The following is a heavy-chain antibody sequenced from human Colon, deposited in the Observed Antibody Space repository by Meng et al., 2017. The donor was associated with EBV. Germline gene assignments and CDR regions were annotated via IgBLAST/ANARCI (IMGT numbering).Heavy chain of an antibody. CDR1: GGSVSSETYY. D-gene: IGHD3-9*01. Sequence: LGEAGPGTVKPSETLSLTCSVSGGSVSSETYYWNWIRQPPGKALEWIGYVSYSGGTNYNPSLKNRVTISVDASEKQFSLRLTSVTAADSAVYYCARVPTTGYKDHWGQGTLVTVSS. J-gene: IGHJ4*02. V-gene: IGHV4-61*01. CDR3: ARVPTTGYKDH. CDR2: VSYSGGT.